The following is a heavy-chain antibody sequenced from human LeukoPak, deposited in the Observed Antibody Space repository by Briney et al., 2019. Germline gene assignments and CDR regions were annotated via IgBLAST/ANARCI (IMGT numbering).Heavy chain of an antibody. V-gene: IGHV1-18*01. D-gene: IGHD6-13*01. CDR2: ISAYNGNT. J-gene: IGHJ5*02. CDR3: AREIFSSSWYRWFDP. Sequence: GASVKVSCKASGYTFTSYGISWVRQAPGQGLEWMGWISAYNGNTNYAQKLQGRVTMTTDTSTSTADMELRSLRSDDTAVYYCAREIFSSSWYRWFDPWGQGTLVTVSS. CDR1: GYTFTSYG.